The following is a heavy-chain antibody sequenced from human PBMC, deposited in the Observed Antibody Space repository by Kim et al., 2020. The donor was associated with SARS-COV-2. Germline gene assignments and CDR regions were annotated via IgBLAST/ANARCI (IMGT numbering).Heavy chain of an antibody. CDR1: GGSISSSNW. CDR2: IYHSGST. CDR3: ARELWFGDRGGAFDI. Sequence: SETLSLTCAVSGGSISSSNWWSWVRQPPGKGLEWIGEIYHSGSTNYNPSLKSRVTISVDKSKNQFSLKLSSVTAADTAVYYCARELWFGDRGGAFDIWGQGTMVTVSS. D-gene: IGHD3-10*01. J-gene: IGHJ3*02. V-gene: IGHV4-4*02.